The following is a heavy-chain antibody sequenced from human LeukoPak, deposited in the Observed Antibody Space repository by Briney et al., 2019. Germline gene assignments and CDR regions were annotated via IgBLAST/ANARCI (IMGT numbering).Heavy chain of an antibody. CDR2: IYYSGST. V-gene: IGHV4-61*01. CDR1: GGSVSSGSYY. Sequence: SETLSLTCTVSGGSVSSGSYYWSWIRQSPGKGLEFIGYIYYSGSTNYNPSLKSRFTISIDTSKNQFSLRLQSVGAADTAVYYCARGGSAFDIWGQGKMVTVSS. D-gene: IGHD6-25*01. CDR3: ARGGSAFDI. J-gene: IGHJ3*02.